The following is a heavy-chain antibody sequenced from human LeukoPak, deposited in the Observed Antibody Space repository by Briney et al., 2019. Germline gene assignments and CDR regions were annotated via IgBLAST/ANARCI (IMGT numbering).Heavy chain of an antibody. CDR1: GFTFGSYA. J-gene: IGHJ4*02. Sequence: GGSLRLSCAASGFTFGSYAMYWVRQAPGKGLEWVSGISGSGGSTVYADSVKGRFTISRDNSENTVYLQMNSLRADDTAVYYCAKATARYSGGRYPGWAFDYWGQGTLVTVSS. V-gene: IGHV3-23*01. CDR2: ISGSGGST. D-gene: IGHD6-19*01. CDR3: AKATARYSGGRYPGWAFDY.